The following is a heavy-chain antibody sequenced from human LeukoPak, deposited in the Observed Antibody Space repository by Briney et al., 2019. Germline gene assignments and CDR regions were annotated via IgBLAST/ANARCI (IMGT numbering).Heavy chain of an antibody. Sequence: GGSLRLSCAASGFTVSSNYMSWVRQAPGKGLEWVAFIRYDGSNKYYADSVKGRFTISRDNSKNTLYLQMNSLRAEDTAVYYCAKDLTGDDAFEIWGQGTMVTVSS. CDR1: GFTVSSNY. J-gene: IGHJ3*02. CDR2: IRYDGSNK. D-gene: IGHD7-27*01. CDR3: AKDLTGDDAFEI. V-gene: IGHV3-30*02.